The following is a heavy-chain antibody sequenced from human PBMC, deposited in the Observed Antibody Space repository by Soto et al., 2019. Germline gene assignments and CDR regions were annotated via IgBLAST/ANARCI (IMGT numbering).Heavy chain of an antibody. CDR3: VREIGALKRHFLDY. CDR2: IGSNEGFT. J-gene: IGHJ4*02. Sequence: PGGSLRLSCSASGFSFSSSIMYWVRQAPGKGLESVSFIGSNEGFTYYADSVKGRFTISRDNSMNTLYLQMTALRPEDTGIYFSVREIGALKRHFLDYWGQGALVTVSS. V-gene: IGHV3-64D*08. D-gene: IGHD3-16*01. CDR1: GFSFSSSI.